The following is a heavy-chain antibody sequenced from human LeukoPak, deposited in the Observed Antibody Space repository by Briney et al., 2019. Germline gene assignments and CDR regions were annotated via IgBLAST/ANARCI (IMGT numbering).Heavy chain of an antibody. D-gene: IGHD6-19*01. V-gene: IGHV3-7*01. Sequence: GGSLRLSCAASGFTFSSYWMSWVRQAPGKGLEWVANIKPDGSEKYYVDSVKGQFTISRDNAKNSLYLQVNSLRAEDTAVFYCARVFSIAWYTHNYFDYWGQGTLVTVSS. CDR2: IKPDGSEK. CDR3: ARVFSIAWYTHNYFDY. J-gene: IGHJ4*02. CDR1: GFTFSSYW.